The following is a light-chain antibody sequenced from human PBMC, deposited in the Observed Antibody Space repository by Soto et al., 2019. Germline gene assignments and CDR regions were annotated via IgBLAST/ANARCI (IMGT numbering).Light chain of an antibody. CDR1: QSVSSY. J-gene: IGKJ2*01. CDR2: DAS. V-gene: IGKV3-11*01. Sequence: EIVLTQSPATLSLSPRERATLSCRASQSVSSYLAWYQQKPGQAPRLLIYDASNRATGIPARFSGSGSGTEYTLTISSQAPEDFADYYCQQRSNWHPNTFGQRTKMEIK. CDR3: QQRSNWHPNT.